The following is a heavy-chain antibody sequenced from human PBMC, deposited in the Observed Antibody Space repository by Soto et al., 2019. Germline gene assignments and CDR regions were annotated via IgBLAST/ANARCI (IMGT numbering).Heavy chain of an antibody. V-gene: IGHV4-59*08. CDR1: GGSFTNYY. CDR2: IYNTGST. D-gene: IGHD3-10*01. CDR3: ASRNYYGSGSYHYYFDY. Sequence: SETLSLTCTVSGGSFTNYYWSWIRQPPGRGLEWIGYIYNTGSTNYNPSLKSRVTISVDTSKNQFSLKLSSVTAADTAVYYFASRNYYGSGSYHYYFDYWGQGTLVTVSS. J-gene: IGHJ4*02.